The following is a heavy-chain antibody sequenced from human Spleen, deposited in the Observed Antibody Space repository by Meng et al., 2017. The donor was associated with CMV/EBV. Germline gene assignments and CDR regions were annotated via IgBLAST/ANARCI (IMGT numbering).Heavy chain of an antibody. V-gene: IGHV4-34*01. J-gene: IGHJ4*02. Sequence: QVPLQQWGAGLLKPSETLSLTCAVYGGSFSGYYWSWIRQPPGKGLEWIGEINHSGSTNYNPSLKSRVTISVDTSKNQFSLKLSSVTAADTAVYYCARGRWELGDDYWGQGTLVTVSS. CDR3: ARGRWELGDDY. D-gene: IGHD1-26*01. CDR1: GGSFSGYY. CDR2: INHSGST.